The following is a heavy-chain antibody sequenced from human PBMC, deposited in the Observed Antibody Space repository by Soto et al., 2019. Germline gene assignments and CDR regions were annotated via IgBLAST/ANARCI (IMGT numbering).Heavy chain of an antibody. D-gene: IGHD6-6*01. Sequence: QVQLQESGPGLVKPSETLSLTCTVSGGSISSYYWSWIRQPPGKGLEWIGYIYYSGSTNYNPSLKRRVTISVDTSKNQFSLKLSSVTAADTAVYYCARSLPNGAWQLVHPRASYCMDVWGQVSTVTVSS. CDR1: GGSISSYY. J-gene: IGHJ6*02. V-gene: IGHV4-59*01. CDR3: ARSLPNGAWQLVHPRASYCMDV. CDR2: IYYSGST.